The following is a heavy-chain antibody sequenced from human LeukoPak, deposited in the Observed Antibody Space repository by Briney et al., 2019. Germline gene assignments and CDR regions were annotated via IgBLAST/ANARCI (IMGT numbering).Heavy chain of an antibody. Sequence: GGSLRLSCAASGFTFSSYSMNWVRQAPGKGLEWVANIKQDGSEKYYVDSVKGRFTISRDNAKNSLYLQMNSLRAEDTAVYYCAREGIAAAGTYYYYYGMDVWGQGTTVTVSS. CDR3: AREGIAAAGTYYYYYGMDV. V-gene: IGHV3-7*01. D-gene: IGHD6-13*01. CDR1: GFTFSSYS. J-gene: IGHJ6*02. CDR2: IKQDGSEK.